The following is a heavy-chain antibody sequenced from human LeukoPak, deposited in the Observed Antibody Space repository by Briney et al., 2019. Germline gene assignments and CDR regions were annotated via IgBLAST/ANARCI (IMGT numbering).Heavy chain of an antibody. Sequence: SQTLSLTCTVSGNSISSGDYYWSWIRQPAGKGLEWIGRIYTSGSTNYNPSLKSRVTISGDTSKNQFSLRLRSVTAADTAVYYCARASYSYDINGWVPFDYWGQGTLVTVSS. CDR1: GNSISSGDYY. D-gene: IGHD3-22*01. V-gene: IGHV4-61*02. J-gene: IGHJ4*02. CDR2: IYTSGST. CDR3: ARASYSYDINGWVPFDY.